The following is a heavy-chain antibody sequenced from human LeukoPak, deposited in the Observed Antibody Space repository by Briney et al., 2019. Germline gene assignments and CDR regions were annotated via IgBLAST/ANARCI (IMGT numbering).Heavy chain of an antibody. V-gene: IGHV1-69*04. CDR3: AAGGYYDFWSVPPGMDV. CDR2: IIPILGIA. J-gene: IGHJ6*02. CDR1: GGTFSSYA. Sequence: SVKVSCKASGGTFSSYAISWVRQAPGQGLEWMGRIIPILGIANYAQKFQERVTITRDMSTSTAYMELSSLRSEDTAVYYCAAGGYYDFWSVPPGMDVWGQGTTVTVSS. D-gene: IGHD3-3*01.